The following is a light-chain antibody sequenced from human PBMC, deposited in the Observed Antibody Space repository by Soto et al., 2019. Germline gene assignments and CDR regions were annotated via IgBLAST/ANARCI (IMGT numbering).Light chain of an antibody. V-gene: IGKV1-9*01. Sequence: IQVTQSPSSLSASVGDRVTITCRASQGITSYLAWYQQKPGKAPKLLIYAASALQTGVSSRFSGSGYGTEFTLTINGLQPEDFATYYCQQTYTLPRTFAQGTKVDIK. CDR2: AAS. CDR1: QGITSY. CDR3: QQTYTLPRT. J-gene: IGKJ1*01.